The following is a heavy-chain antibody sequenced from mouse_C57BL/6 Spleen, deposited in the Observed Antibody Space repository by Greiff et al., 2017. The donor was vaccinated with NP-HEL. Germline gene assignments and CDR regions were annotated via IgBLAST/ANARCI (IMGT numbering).Heavy chain of an antibody. Sequence: VKLQESGPGLVQPSQSLSITCTVSGFSLTSYGVHWVRQSPGKGLEWLGVIWSGGSTDYNAAFISRLSISKDNSKSQVFFKMNSLQADDTAIYYCARSGDGYYGDYAMDYWGQGTSVTVSS. J-gene: IGHJ4*01. CDR3: ARSGDGYYGDYAMDY. D-gene: IGHD2-3*01. V-gene: IGHV2-2*01. CDR2: IWSGGST. CDR1: GFSLTSYG.